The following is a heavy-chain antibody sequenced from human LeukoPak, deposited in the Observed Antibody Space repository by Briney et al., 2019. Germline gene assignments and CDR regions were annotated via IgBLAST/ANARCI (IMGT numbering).Heavy chain of an antibody. CDR3: AKGQTALYYYYYMDV. J-gene: IGHJ6*03. CDR1: GFTFSSYA. Sequence: GGSLRLSCAASGFTFSSYAMSWVGQAPGKGVEGVSAISGSGGSTYYADSVKGRFTISRDNSKNTLYLQMNSLRAEDTAVYYCAKGQTALYYYYYMDVWGKGTTVTVSS. V-gene: IGHV3-23*01. CDR2: ISGSGGST.